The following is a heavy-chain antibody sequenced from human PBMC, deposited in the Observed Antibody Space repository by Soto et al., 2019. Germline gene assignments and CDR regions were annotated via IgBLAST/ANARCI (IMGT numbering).Heavy chain of an antibody. CDR1: GFTFSSYA. CDR3: ARDKRYSYGYVNPYYYYYGMDV. Sequence: QVQLVESGGGVVPPGRSLRLSCAASGFTFSSYAMHWFRQAPGKGLEWVAVISYDGSNKYYADSVKGRFTISRDNSKNTMYLPMKVMRAEDTAVYYCARDKRYSYGYVNPYYYYYGMDVWGQGTTVTVCS. V-gene: IGHV3-30-3*01. J-gene: IGHJ6*02. D-gene: IGHD5-18*01. CDR2: ISYDGSNK.